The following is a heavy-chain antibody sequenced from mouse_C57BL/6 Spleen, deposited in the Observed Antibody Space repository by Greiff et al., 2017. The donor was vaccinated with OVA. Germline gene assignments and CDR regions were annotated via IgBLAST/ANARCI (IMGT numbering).Heavy chain of an antibody. CDR3: ARDGSWFAY. Sequence: VKLQESGPELVKPGASVKISCKASGYAFSSSWMNWVKQRPGKGLEWIGRIYPGDGDTNYNGKFKGKATLTADKSSSTAYMQLSSLTSEDSAVYFCARDGSWFAYWGQGTLVTVSA. V-gene: IGHV1-82*01. CDR1: GYAFSSSW. CDR2: IYPGDGDT. D-gene: IGHD2-3*01. J-gene: IGHJ3*01.